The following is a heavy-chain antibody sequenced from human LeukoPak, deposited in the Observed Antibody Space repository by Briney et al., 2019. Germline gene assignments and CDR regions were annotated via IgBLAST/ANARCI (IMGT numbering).Heavy chain of an antibody. D-gene: IGHD6-19*01. V-gene: IGHV4-39*01. CDR1: GGSISSSSYY. Sequence: PSETLSLTCTVSGGSISSSSYYWGWIRRPPGKGLEWIGSIYYSGSTYYNPSLKSRVTISVVTSKTQLYLKLSPVTAAETAVYFCARPPRSRSGWYFPLDFWGQGTLVTVSS. CDR3: ARPPRSRSGWYFPLDF. J-gene: IGHJ4*02. CDR2: IYYSGST.